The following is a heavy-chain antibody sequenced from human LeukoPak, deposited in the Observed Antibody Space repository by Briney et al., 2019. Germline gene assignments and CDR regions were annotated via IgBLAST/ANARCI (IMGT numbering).Heavy chain of an antibody. CDR3: ARSSGYSGYDLGYFDY. D-gene: IGHD5-12*01. CDR1: GFILSNYW. J-gene: IGHJ4*02. CDR2: IKQDGSEK. V-gene: IGHV3-7*01. Sequence: PGGSLRLSCAASGFILSNYWMSWVRQAPGRGLEWVANIKQDGSEKYYVDSVKGRFTISRDNSKNTLYLQMNSLRAEDTAVYYCARSSGYSGYDLGYFDYWGQGTLVTVSS.